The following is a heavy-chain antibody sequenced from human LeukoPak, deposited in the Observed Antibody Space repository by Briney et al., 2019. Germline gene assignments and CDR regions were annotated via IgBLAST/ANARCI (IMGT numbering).Heavy chain of an antibody. D-gene: IGHD3-10*01. J-gene: IGHJ4*02. CDR1: EFTFSSYV. Sequence: PGGSLSLSCVGSEFTFSSYVFHWVRQAPGKGLEWVAFISSDGSNKDSADSVKGRFTISRDNAKNTLYLQMNSLRAEDTAVYYCARVRVGAYDFEYWGQGTLVTVSS. CDR3: ARVRVGAYDFEY. V-gene: IGHV3-30*07. CDR2: ISSDGSNK.